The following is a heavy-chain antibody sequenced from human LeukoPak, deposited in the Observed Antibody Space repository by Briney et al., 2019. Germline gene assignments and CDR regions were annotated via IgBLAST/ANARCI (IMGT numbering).Heavy chain of an antibody. CDR2: IYTSGST. V-gene: IGHV4-4*07. D-gene: IGHD3-9*01. Sequence: SETLSLTCTVSGGSISSYYWSWIRQPPGKGLEWIGRIYTSGSTNYNPSLKSRVTMSVDTSKNQFSLKLSSVTAADTAVYYCARDNYDILTGYYSRDAFDIWGQGTMVTVSS. CDR3: ARDNYDILTGYYSRDAFDI. J-gene: IGHJ3*02. CDR1: GGSISSYY.